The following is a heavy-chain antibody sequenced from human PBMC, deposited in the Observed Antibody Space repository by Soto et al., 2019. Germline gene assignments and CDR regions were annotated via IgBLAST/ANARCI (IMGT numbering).Heavy chain of an antibody. J-gene: IGHJ5*02. D-gene: IGHD3-22*01. CDR1: GGSTSSGGYY. CDR3: ARGVVYYYDFLRVNWFDP. V-gene: IGHV4-31*03. CDR2: IYYSGST. Sequence: PSETLSLTCTVSGGSTSSGGYYWSWIRQHPGKGLEWIGYIYYSGSTYYNPSLKSRVTISVDTSKNQFSLKLSSVTAADTAVYYCARGVVYYYDFLRVNWFDPWGQGTLVTVSS.